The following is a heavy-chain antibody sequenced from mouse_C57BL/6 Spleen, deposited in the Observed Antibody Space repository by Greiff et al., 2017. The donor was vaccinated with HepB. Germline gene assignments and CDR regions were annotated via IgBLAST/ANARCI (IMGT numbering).Heavy chain of an antibody. J-gene: IGHJ2*01. Sequence: QVQLKQPGAELVKPGASVKMSCKASGYTFTSYWITWVKQRPGQGLEWIGDIYPGSGSTNYNEKFKSKATLTVDTSSSTAYMQLSSLTSEDSAVYYCARWGGSSTGFDYWGQGTTLTVSS. V-gene: IGHV1-55*01. CDR1: GYTFTSYW. D-gene: IGHD1-1*01. CDR2: IYPGSGST. CDR3: ARWGGSSTGFDY.